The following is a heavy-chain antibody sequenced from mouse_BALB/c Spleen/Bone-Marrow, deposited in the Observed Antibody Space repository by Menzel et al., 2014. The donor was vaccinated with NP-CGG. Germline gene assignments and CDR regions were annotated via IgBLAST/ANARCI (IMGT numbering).Heavy chain of an antibody. CDR2: ISDGGSYT. V-gene: IGHV5-4*02. CDR3: ARDGNYYAMDY. J-gene: IGHJ4*01. Sequence: EVKLMESGGGLVKPGGSLKLSCAASGFTFSDYYMYWVRQTPEKRLEWVATISDGGSYTYYPDSVKGRFTISRDNAKNNLYLQMSSLKSEDTAMYYCARDGNYYAMDYRGQGTSVTVSS. CDR1: GFTFSDYY. D-gene: IGHD2-1*01.